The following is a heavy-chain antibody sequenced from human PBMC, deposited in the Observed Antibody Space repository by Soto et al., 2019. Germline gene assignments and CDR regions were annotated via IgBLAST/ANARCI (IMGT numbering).Heavy chain of an antibody. J-gene: IGHJ6*02. CDR1: GGTFSSYA. CDR3: ATEVARRDYYYYGMDV. D-gene: IGHD2-15*01. V-gene: IGHV1-69*01. Sequence: QVQLVQSGAEVKKPGSSVKVSCKASGGTFSSYAISWVRQAPGQGIEWMGGIIPIFGTANYAQKFQGRVTITADESTSTAYMELSSLRSEDTAVYYCATEVARRDYYYYGMDVWGQGTTVTVSS. CDR2: IIPIFGTA.